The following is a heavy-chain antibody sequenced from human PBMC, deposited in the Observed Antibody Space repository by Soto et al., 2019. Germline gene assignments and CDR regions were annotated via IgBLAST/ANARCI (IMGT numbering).Heavy chain of an antibody. CDR3: VKDMGQAAVGIRYPYGLDV. CDR1: GFTVSSFG. CDR2: LSSNGIGT. D-gene: IGHD6-13*01. Sequence: GGSLRLSCSGSGFTVSSFGMHWVRQAPGKGLEHVSTLSSNGIGTYYADSVKGRFTFSRDTSKNTLYLQMSSLRTEDTAVYYCVKDMGQAAVGIRYPYGLDVWGLGTTVTV. V-gene: IGHV3-64D*06. J-gene: IGHJ6*02.